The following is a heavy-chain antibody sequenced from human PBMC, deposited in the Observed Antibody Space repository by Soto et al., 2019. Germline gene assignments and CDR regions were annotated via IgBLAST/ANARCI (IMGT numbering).Heavy chain of an antibody. V-gene: IGHV3-23*01. J-gene: IGHJ1*01. CDR1: GFTFSSYA. Sequence: EVQLLESGGGLVQPGGSLRLSCAASGFTFSSYAMSWVRQAPGKGLEWVSAISGSGGSTYYADSVKGRFTISRDNSKNTLYLQMNSLRAEDTAVYYCAKVPRYCSGGSCYSTRNFQHWGQGTLVTVSS. D-gene: IGHD2-15*01. CDR2: ISGSGGST. CDR3: AKVPRYCSGGSCYSTRNFQH.